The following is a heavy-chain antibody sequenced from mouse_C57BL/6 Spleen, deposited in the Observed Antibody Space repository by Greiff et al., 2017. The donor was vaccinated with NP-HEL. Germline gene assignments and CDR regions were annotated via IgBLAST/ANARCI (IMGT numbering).Heavy chain of an antibody. V-gene: IGHV1-58*01. Sequence: EVQRVESGAELVRPGSSVKMSCKTSGYTFTSYGINWVKQRPGQGLEWIGYIYIGNGYTEYNEKFKGKATLTSDTSSSTAYMQLSSLTSEDSAIYCCARPYVDEGAWFADWGQGTLFTVSA. CDR1: GYTFTSYG. J-gene: IGHJ3*01. D-gene: IGHD2-13*01. CDR3: ARPYVDEGAWFAD. CDR2: IYIGNGYT.